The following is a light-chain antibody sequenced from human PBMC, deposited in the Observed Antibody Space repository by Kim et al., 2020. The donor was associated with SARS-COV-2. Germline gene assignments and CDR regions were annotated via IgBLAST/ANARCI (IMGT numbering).Light chain of an antibody. CDR1: HVIKND. CDR3: LQNYNYPIT. J-gene: IGKJ5*01. CDR2: AAS. Sequence: GDRVTITCRASHVIKNDLGWYQQKPGKAPKLLIFAASSLQSGVPSRFSGSGSGTDFTLTISSLQPEDFATYYCLQNYNYPITFGQGTRLEIK. V-gene: IGKV1-6*01.